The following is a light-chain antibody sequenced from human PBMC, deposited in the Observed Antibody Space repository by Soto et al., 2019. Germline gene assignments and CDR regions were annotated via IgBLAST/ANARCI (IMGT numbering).Light chain of an antibody. J-gene: IGKJ4*01. V-gene: IGKV3-11*01. CDR3: QQRSNWPS. CDR1: QSVASY. Sequence: EIVLTQSPATLSLSPGERATLSCRASQSVASYLAWYQLKPGQAPRLLIYDVSKRATGFPARFSGSGSGTDFALTITSLEPEDFAVYYCQQRSNWPSFGGGTRWIS. CDR2: DVS.